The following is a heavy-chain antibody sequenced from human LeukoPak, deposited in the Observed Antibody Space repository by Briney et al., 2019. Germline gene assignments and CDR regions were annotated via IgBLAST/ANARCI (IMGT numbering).Heavy chain of an antibody. D-gene: IGHD3-10*01. CDR2: IFYSGST. CDR1: GGSVSSTSHH. Sequence: PSETLSLTCTVSGGSVSSTSHHWDWIRQPPGQGLEWIGSIFYSGSTYYSPSLKSRVTISVDTSKNQFSLNLSSVTAADTAVYYCARGLGLWFGELYAFDIWGQGTMVTVSS. CDR3: ARGLGLWFGELYAFDI. V-gene: IGHV4-39*01. J-gene: IGHJ3*02.